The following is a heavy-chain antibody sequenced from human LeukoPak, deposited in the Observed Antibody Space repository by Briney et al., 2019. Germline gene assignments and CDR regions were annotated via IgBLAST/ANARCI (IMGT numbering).Heavy chain of an antibody. CDR2: ISYDGSNK. CDR3: AKVIPGTDY. Sequence: PGGSLRLSCAASGFTVSSNYMSWVRQAPGKGLEWVAVISYDGSNKYYADSVKGRFTISRDNSKNTLYLQMNSLRAEDTAVYYCAKVIPGTDYWGQGTLVTVSS. J-gene: IGHJ4*02. CDR1: GFTVSSNY. D-gene: IGHD6-13*01. V-gene: IGHV3-30*18.